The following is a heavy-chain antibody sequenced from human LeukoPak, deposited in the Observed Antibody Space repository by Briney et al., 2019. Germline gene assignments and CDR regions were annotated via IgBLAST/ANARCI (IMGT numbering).Heavy chain of an antibody. Sequence: PSETLSLTCTVSGDSISSYYWSWIRQPPGKGLEWIGYIYYSGSTNYNPSLKSRVTISVDTSKNQFSLRLSSVTAADTAVYYCARSHYYYMDVWGKGTTVTITS. J-gene: IGHJ6*03. CDR2: IYYSGST. CDR3: ARSHYYYMDV. CDR1: GDSISSYY. V-gene: IGHV4-59*01.